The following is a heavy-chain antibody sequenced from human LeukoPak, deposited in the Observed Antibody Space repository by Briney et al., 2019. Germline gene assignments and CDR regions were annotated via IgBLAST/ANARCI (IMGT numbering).Heavy chain of an antibody. CDR1: GFTFSSYA. J-gene: IGHJ4*02. Sequence: PGGSLRLSCAASGFTFSSYAMHWVRQAPGKGLEWVAVISYDGSNKYYADSVKGRFTISRDNSKNTLYLQMNSLRAEDTAVYYCARGPSRYYYGSGSFVRLDYWGQGTLVTVSS. D-gene: IGHD3-10*01. V-gene: IGHV3-30-3*01. CDR3: ARGPSRYYYGSGSFVRLDY. CDR2: ISYDGSNK.